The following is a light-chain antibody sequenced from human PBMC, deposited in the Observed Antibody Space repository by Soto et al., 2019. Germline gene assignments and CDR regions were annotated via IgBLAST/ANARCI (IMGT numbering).Light chain of an antibody. V-gene: IGKV1-12*01. CDR2: AAS. Sequence: DIQMTQSPSSVSASIGDRVTITCRAIQHISTWLVWYQQKAGKAPQLLIYAASSLQSGVPSRFSGSGSGTDFTLTISSLQPDDSATYYCQQANTFPFTFGQGTRLEI. CDR1: QHISTW. J-gene: IGKJ2*01. CDR3: QQANTFPFT.